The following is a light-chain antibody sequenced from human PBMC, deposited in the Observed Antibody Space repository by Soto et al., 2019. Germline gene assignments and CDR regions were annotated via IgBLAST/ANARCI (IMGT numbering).Light chain of an antibody. CDR3: QQRSDWPPEGLT. V-gene: IGKV3-11*01. J-gene: IGKJ4*01. CDR2: DAS. CDR1: QSVSSY. Sequence: EIVLTQSPATLSLSPGQRATLSCRASQSVSSYLAWYQQKPGQAPRLLIYDASNRATGIPARFSGSGSGTDFALTISSLEPEDFAVYYCQQRSDWPPEGLTFGGGNKVEIK.